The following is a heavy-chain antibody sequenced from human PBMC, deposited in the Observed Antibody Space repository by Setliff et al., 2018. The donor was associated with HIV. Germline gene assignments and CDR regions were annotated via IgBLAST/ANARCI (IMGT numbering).Heavy chain of an antibody. D-gene: IGHD6-6*01. Sequence: GASVKVSCKASGYMFTSYYMHWVRQAPGQGLEWMGIINPSGGSTSYAQKFQGRVTMTRDTSTSTVYMELSSLRSEDTAVYYCARDPAPSSSASYFQHWGQGTPVTVSS. J-gene: IGHJ1*01. V-gene: IGHV1-46*01. CDR3: ARDPAPSSSASYFQH. CDR1: GYMFTSYY. CDR2: INPSGGST.